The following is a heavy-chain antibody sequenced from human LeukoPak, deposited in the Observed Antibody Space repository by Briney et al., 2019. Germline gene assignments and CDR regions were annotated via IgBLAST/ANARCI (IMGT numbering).Heavy chain of an antibody. J-gene: IGHJ4*02. V-gene: IGHV1-2*06. CDR3: ARGGVRYFDWLLS. CDR2: INPNSGGT. Sequence: ASVTVSCKASGYTFTGYYMHWVRRAPGQGLEWMGRINPNSGGTNYAQKFQGRVTMTRDTSISTAYMELSSLRSEDTAVYYCARGGVRYFDWLLSWGQGTLVTVSS. CDR1: GYTFTGYY. D-gene: IGHD3-9*01.